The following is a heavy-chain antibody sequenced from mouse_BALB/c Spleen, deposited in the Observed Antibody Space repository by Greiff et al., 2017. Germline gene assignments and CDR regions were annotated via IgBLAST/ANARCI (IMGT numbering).Heavy chain of an antibody. V-gene: IGHV2-9*02. J-gene: IGHJ3*01. CDR2: IWAGGST. Sequence: VNVVESGPGLVAPSQSLSITCTVSGFSLTSYGVHWVRQPPGKGLEWLGVIWAGGSTNYNSALMSRLSISKDNSKSQVFLKMNSLQTDDTAMYYCARDRGITTRFAYWGQGTLVTVSA. CDR1: GFSLTSYG. CDR3: ARDRGITTRFAY. D-gene: IGHD2-4*01.